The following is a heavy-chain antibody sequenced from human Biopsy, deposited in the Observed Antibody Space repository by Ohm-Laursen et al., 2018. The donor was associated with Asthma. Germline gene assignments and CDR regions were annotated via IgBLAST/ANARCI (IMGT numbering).Heavy chain of an antibody. CDR1: DYIFPRYY. V-gene: IGHV1-18*01. CDR2: ISVHNGDT. D-gene: IGHD1-1*01. CDR3: ARRSYNWDDIDS. J-gene: IGHJ4*02. Sequence: SSVKVSCKASDYIFPRYYISWVRQAPGQGLEWMGWISVHNGDTKYAQKFQGRVSLTTDTYTDTAYMELRSLRSDDTAVYYCARRSYNWDDIDSWSQGTLVTVSS.